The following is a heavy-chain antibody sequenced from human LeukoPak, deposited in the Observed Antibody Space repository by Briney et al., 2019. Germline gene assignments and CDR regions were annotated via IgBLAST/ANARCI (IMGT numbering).Heavy chain of an antibody. D-gene: IGHD3-22*01. CDR1: GFTFSSYA. J-gene: IGHJ4*02. CDR3: AKDHFHYYDSSSFDY. Sequence: PGGSLRLSCAASGFTFSSYAMSWVRQAPGKGLEWVSAISGSGGSTYYADSVKGRFTISRDNSKNTLYLQMNSLRAEDTAVYYCAKDHFHYYDSSSFDYWGQGTLVTVSS. CDR2: ISGSGGST. V-gene: IGHV3-23*01.